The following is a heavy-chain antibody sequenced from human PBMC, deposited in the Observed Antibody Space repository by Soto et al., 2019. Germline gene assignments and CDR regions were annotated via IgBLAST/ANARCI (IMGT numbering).Heavy chain of an antibody. CDR3: ATRMDSTSWYYFVS. V-gene: IGHV3-23*01. CDR1: GFTFTNYA. J-gene: IGHJ4*02. D-gene: IGHD6-13*01. Sequence: EVHLLESGGGFVQPGGSLRLSCAASGFTFTNYALSWVRQAPGKGLEWVSTIGGGSGSTSYADSVKGRFSISRENSKNTLYLQMSSLRAEDTSLYYCATRMDSTSWYYFVSWGQGTLVTVSS. CDR2: IGGGSGST.